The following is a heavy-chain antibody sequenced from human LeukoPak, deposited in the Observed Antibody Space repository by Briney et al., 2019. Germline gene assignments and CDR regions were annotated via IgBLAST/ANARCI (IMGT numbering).Heavy chain of an antibody. V-gene: IGHV1-69*13. D-gene: IGHD3-22*01. Sequence: SVKVSCKASGGTFSSYAISWVRQAPGQGLEWMGGIIPIFGTANYAQKFQGRVTITADESTSTAYMELSSLRSEDTAVYYCARSEGDSSGYYYGPHYYYGMDVWGLGTTVTVSS. CDR1: GGTFSSYA. J-gene: IGHJ6*02. CDR2: IIPIFGTA. CDR3: ARSEGDSSGYYYGPHYYYGMDV.